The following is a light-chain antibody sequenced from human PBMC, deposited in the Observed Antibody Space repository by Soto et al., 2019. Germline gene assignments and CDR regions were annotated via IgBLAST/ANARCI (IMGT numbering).Light chain of an antibody. V-gene: IGKV1-5*03. Sequence: DIQMTQSPSTLSASVGDRGTITCRASQSINSWLAWYQQKPRKAPKLLIYRASNLQSGVPSRLSGSGSGTEFTLTISSLQPEDFATYYCQKYNSFSTFGQGTKVDIK. CDR3: QKYNSFST. J-gene: IGKJ1*01. CDR2: RAS. CDR1: QSINSW.